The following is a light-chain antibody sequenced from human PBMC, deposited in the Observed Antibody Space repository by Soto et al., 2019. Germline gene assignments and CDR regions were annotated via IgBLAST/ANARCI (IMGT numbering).Light chain of an antibody. CDR1: QSISSW. CDR2: KAS. CDR3: HHYNTYTYT. Sequence: DIQMTQSPSTLSASVGDRVTITCRASQSISSWLAWYQQKPGKAPKLLIYKASSLQSGVPSRFSGSGSGTEFTLTISSLQPDDFATYYCHHYNTYTYTFGQGTKLEIK. V-gene: IGKV1-5*03. J-gene: IGKJ2*01.